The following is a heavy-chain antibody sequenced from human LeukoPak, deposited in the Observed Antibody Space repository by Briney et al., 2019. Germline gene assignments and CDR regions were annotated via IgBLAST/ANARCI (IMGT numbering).Heavy chain of an antibody. CDR3: ARVRGEAAFDI. CDR2: IKQDGSEK. V-gene: IGHV3-7*04. CDR1: GFTFSSYA. D-gene: IGHD3-16*01. J-gene: IGHJ3*02. Sequence: PGGSLRLSCAASGFTFSSYAMSWVRQAPGKGLEWVANIKQDGSEKYYVDSVKGRFTISRDNAKNSLYLQMNSLRAEDTAVYYCARVRGEAAFDIWGQGTMVTVSS.